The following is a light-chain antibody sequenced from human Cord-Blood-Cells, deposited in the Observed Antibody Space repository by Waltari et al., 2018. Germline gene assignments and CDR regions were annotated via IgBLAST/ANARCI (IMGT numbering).Light chain of an antibody. CDR1: SSDVGSYNL. Sequence: QSALTQPASVSGSPGQSITISCTGTSSDVGSYNLVSWYQQHPGKAPKLMIYEGSKRPAGVSMRSSGAKSGNTASLTVSGLQAEDEADYYCCSYAGSSTFYVFGAGTKVTVL. J-gene: IGLJ1*01. V-gene: IGLV2-23*01. CDR3: CSYAGSSTFYV. CDR2: EGS.